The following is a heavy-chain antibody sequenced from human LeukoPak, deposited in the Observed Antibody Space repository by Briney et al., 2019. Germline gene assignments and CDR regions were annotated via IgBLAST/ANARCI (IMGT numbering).Heavy chain of an antibody. D-gene: IGHD1-1*01. Sequence: SETLSLTCTVSGGSISSYYWSWIRQPPGKGLEWIGYIYYSGSTNYNPSLQSRVTMSVDTSKNHFSLKVSSVTAADTAIYYCARDEGGSTRPPPAYNWFDPWGQGTLVTVSS. CDR3: ARDEGGSTRPPPAYNWFDP. CDR1: GGSISSYY. J-gene: IGHJ5*02. CDR2: IYYSGST. V-gene: IGHV4-59*12.